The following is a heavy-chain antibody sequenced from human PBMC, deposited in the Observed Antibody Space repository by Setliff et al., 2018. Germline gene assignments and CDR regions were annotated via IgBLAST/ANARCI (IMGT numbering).Heavy chain of an antibody. J-gene: IGHJ4*02. CDR3: ARVDYYGSGNYYDH. CDR1: GYTFTDFY. Sequence: ASVKVSCKTSGYTFTDFYIQWVRQAHGQRPDWMGWINAGNGITKYSQKFQGRVTITRDTSASTAYMELSSLRSDDTAVYYCARVDYYGSGNYYDHWGQGTLVTVSS. CDR2: INAGNGIT. V-gene: IGHV1-3*01. D-gene: IGHD3-10*01.